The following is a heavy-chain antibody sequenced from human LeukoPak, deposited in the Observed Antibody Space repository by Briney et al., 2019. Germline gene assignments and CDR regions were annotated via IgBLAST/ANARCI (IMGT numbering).Heavy chain of an antibody. CDR2: INPNSGGI. D-gene: IGHD5-12*01. CDR1: GYTFTGYY. Sequence: ASVKVSCKASGYTFTGYYMHWVRQAPGQGLEWMGWINPNSGGIRYAQKFQGRVTMTRDTSISTAYMDLSRLRSDDTAVYYCARDGLVATTDYYSNYGMDVWGLGTTVTVSS. CDR3: ARDGLVATTDYYSNYGMDV. J-gene: IGHJ6*02. V-gene: IGHV1-2*02.